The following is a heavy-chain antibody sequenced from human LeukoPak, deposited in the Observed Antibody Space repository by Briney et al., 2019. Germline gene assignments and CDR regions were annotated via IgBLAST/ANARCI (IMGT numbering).Heavy chain of an antibody. CDR1: GFTFSSYG. CDR3: AKDRESTMVRGVISPFDH. V-gene: IGHV3-30*18. D-gene: IGHD3-10*01. CDR2: ISYDGSNK. Sequence: QPGGSLRLSCAASGFTFSSYGMHWVRQAPGKGLEWVAVISYDGSNKYYADSVKGRFTISRDNSKNTLYLQMNSLRAEDTAVYYCAKDRESTMVRGVISPFDHWGQGTLVTVSS. J-gene: IGHJ4*02.